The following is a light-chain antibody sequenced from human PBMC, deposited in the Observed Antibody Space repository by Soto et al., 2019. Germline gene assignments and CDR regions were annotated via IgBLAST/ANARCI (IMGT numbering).Light chain of an antibody. CDR3: VSLAGGTYV. V-gene: IGLV2-8*01. J-gene: IGLJ1*01. CDR2: DVN. CDR1: SSDVGAYIF. Sequence: QSVLTQPPSASGSPGQSVTISCTGTSSDVGAYIFVSWYQQHPGKAPKLMVYDVNRRPPGVPDRFFGSKSGNTASLAVSGPQPEDEADYYCVSLAGGTYVSGTGTKVTVL.